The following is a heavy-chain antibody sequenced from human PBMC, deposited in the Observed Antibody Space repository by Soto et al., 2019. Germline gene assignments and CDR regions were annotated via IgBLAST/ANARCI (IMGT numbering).Heavy chain of an antibody. V-gene: IGHV1-18*01. CDR1: GYALTSYG. D-gene: IGHD6-19*01. Sequence: AAVTGYYKASGYALTSYGVILVRQEPGQGLEWMGWISAYNGNTKYAQKLQGRVTMTTDTSTSTAYMELRSLRSEDTAVSYCARDLAVALIDFWGQGTPVTVSS. CDR3: ARDLAVALIDF. CDR2: ISAYNGNT. J-gene: IGHJ4*02.